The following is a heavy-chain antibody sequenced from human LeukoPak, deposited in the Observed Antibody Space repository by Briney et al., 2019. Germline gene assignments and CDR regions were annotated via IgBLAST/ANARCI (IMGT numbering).Heavy chain of an antibody. J-gene: IGHJ5*02. CDR1: GYTFTCYY. CDR2: INPNSGGT. D-gene: IGHD3-10*01. CDR3: AREGRITMVRGVKGFDP. Sequence: ASVTVSCKASGYTFTCYYMHWVRQAPGQGLEWMGWINPNSGGTNYAQKFQGRVTMTRDTSISTAYMELSRLRSDDTAVYYCAREGRITMVRGVKGFDPWGQGTLVTVSS. V-gene: IGHV1-2*02.